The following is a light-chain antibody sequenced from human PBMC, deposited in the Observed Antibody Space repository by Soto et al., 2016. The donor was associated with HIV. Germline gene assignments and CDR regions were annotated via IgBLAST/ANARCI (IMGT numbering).Light chain of an antibody. CDR3: YSRDSSGNHGV. CDR1: SLRTYY. CDR2: GKN. V-gene: IGLV3-19*01. J-gene: IGLJ2*01. Sequence: SSELTQDPAVSVALGQTVRITCQGDSLRTYYASWYQQKPGQAPILVIYGKNNRPSGIPDRFSGSSSGNXASLTITGAQAEDEADYYCYSRDSSGNHGVFGGGTNLTVL.